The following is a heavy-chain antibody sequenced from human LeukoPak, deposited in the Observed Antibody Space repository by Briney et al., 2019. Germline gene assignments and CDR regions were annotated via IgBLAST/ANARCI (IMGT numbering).Heavy chain of an antibody. Sequence: ASVKVSCKASGGTFSNYGISWGRQAPGQGLEWMGRLIPIFGIPNYAQRFQGRVTITTDESTSTAYMELSSLTSEDTAVYYCARDRDSSGYYVDYWGQGTLVTVSS. CDR2: LIPIFGIP. J-gene: IGHJ4*02. CDR1: GGTFSNYG. D-gene: IGHD3-22*01. CDR3: ARDRDSSGYYVDY. V-gene: IGHV1-69*05.